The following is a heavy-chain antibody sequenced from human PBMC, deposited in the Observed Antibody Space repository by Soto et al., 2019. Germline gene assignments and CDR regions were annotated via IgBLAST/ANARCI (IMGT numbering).Heavy chain of an antibody. CDR3: AKNQRWFNT. D-gene: IGHD6-25*01. J-gene: IGHJ5*02. CDR2: IDGNCGVT. V-gene: IGHV3-23*01. CDR1: RFMFSSSS. Sequence: GGSPRLSCAPSRFMFSSSSMTWVRHSPGKGLEWVSTIDGNCGVTVYADSVQGRFTISRDNSKNTVFLQMSRLRADDTAVYYCAKNQRWFNTWGQGPLVTVSS.